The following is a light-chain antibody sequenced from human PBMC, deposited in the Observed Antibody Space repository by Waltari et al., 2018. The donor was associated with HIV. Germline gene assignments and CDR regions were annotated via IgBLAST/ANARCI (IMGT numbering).Light chain of an antibody. Sequence: EIVLTQSPATLSLSPGERATLSCRASQSVNTYLAWYQQKPGQAPRLLIYDASTRATGIPARFSGSGSGTDFTLTISSLEPEDFAVYYCQQRSNWPPEITCGQGTRLEIK. CDR2: DAS. V-gene: IGKV3-11*01. J-gene: IGKJ5*01. CDR1: QSVNTY. CDR3: QQRSNWPPEIT.